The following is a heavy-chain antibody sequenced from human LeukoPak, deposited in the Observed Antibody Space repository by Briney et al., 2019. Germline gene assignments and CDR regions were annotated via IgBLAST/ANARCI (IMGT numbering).Heavy chain of an antibody. CDR2: ISYDGSNK. Sequence: GGSLRLSCAASGFTFSSYGMHWVRQAPGKGLERVAVISYDGSNKYYADSVKGRFTISRDNSKNTLYLQMNSLRAEDTAVYYCAREQTPDYGDYSSFAYWGQGTLVTVSS. V-gene: IGHV3-30*03. D-gene: IGHD4-17*01. J-gene: IGHJ4*02. CDR3: AREQTPDYGDYSSFAY. CDR1: GFTFSSYG.